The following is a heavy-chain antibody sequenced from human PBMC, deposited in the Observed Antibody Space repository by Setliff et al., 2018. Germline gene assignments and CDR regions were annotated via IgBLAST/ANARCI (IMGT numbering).Heavy chain of an antibody. J-gene: IGHJ4*02. V-gene: IGHV3-9*01. D-gene: IGHD5-18*01. CDR2: ISWNSGSI. Sequence: PGGSLRLSCAASGFTVSSNYMSWVRQAPGKGLEWVSGISWNSGSIGYADSVKGRFTISRDNAKNSLYLQMNSLRAEDTALYYCAKDTERGYSYGYSDYWGQGTLVTVSS. CDR1: GFTVSSNY. CDR3: AKDTERGYSYGYSDY.